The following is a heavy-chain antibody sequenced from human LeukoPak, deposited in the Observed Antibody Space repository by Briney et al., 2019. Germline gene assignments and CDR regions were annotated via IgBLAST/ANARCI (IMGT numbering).Heavy chain of an antibody. V-gene: IGHV4-39*01. J-gene: IGHJ3*02. CDR2: IYYSGST. CDR1: GGSISSSSYY. Sequence: SETLSLTCTVSGGSISSSSYYWGWIRQPPGKGLEWIGSIYYSGSTYYNPSLKSRVTISVDTSKNQFSLKLSSVTAADTAVYYCASYCSSTSCPHRRAFDIWGQGTMVTVSS. CDR3: ASYCSSTSCPHRRAFDI. D-gene: IGHD2-2*01.